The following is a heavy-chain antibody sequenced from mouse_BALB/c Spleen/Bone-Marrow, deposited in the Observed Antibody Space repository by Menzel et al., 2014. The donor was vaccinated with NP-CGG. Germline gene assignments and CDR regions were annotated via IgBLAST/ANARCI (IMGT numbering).Heavy chain of an antibody. J-gene: IGHJ4*01. Sequence: VQLKESGPELVKPGASVKISCKTSGYTFTEYTMHWVKQSHGKSLEWIGSINPNNGGINYNQKFKGKATLTVDKSSSTAYMELRSLTPEDSAVYYCARGDGYYVYAMDYWGQGTSVTVSS. CDR3: ARGDGYYVYAMDY. V-gene: IGHV1-18*01. CDR2: INPNNGGI. D-gene: IGHD2-3*01. CDR1: GYTFTEYT.